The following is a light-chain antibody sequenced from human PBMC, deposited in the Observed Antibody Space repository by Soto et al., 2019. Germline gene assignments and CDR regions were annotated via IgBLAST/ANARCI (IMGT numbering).Light chain of an antibody. V-gene: IGLV2-14*01. CDR2: EVS. J-gene: IGLJ2*01. CDR1: SGDVAGYNF. CDR3: SSYTSKSTVV. Sequence: QSALTQPASVSGSPGQSNTISYTGTSGDVAGYNFVSWYQQHPGKAPKVVIYEVSNRPSGVSNRFSGSKSGNTASLTISGLQAEDEADYYCSSYTSKSTVVFGGGTKLTVL.